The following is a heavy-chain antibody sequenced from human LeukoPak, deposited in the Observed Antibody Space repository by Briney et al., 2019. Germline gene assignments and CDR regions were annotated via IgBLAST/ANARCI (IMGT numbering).Heavy chain of an antibody. Sequence: SETLSLTCTVPGGSISSYYWSWIRQPAGKGLEWIGRIYTSGSTNYNPSLKSRVTMSVDTSKNQFSLKLSSVTAADTAVYYCALYYYDSRDDAFDIWGQGTMVTVSS. V-gene: IGHV4-4*07. CDR3: ALYYYDSRDDAFDI. J-gene: IGHJ3*02. CDR1: GGSISSYY. D-gene: IGHD3-22*01. CDR2: IYTSGST.